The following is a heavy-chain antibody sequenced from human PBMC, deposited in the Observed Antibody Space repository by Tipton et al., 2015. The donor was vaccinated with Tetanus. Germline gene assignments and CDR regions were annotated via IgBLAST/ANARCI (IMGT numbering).Heavy chain of an antibody. Sequence: TLSLTCTVSGGSIISYYWSWIRQPAGKGLEWIGRVYSSGSTHYNPSLKSRVTMSLDTSKKQFSLSLNSVTAADTAVYFCAKDQDYGDYFGVDYWGQGTLVTVSS. CDR2: VYSSGST. D-gene: IGHD4-17*01. J-gene: IGHJ4*02. V-gene: IGHV4-4*07. CDR3: AKDQDYGDYFGVDY. CDR1: GGSIISYY.